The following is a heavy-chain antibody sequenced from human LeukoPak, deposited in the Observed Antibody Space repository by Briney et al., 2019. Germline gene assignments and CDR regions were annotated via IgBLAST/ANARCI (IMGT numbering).Heavy chain of an antibody. CDR1: GGSISSSTYY. J-gene: IGHJ4*02. CDR3: ATRYGSGTYPRYYFDS. Sequence: PSETLSLTCTVSGGSISSSTYYWGWIRQPPGKGLELIGSKYYSGNSYYNPSLKSRVSISVDTSKNQFSLKLSSVTASDTAVYYCATRYGSGTYPRYYFDSWGQGTLVTVSS. D-gene: IGHD3-10*01. V-gene: IGHV4-39*01. CDR2: KYYSGNS.